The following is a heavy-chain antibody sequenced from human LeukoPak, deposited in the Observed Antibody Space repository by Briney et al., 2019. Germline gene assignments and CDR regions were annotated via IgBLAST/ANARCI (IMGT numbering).Heavy chain of an antibody. CDR1: GYTFTSYG. J-gene: IGHJ4*02. D-gene: IGHD5-18*01. V-gene: IGHV1-46*01. CDR2: INPSGGST. CDR3: ARDVSSYGLYYFDY. Sequence: ASVKVSCKASGYTFTSYGFSWVRQAPGQGLEWMGIINPSGGSTSYAQKFQGRVTMTRDMSTSTVYMELSSLRSEDTAVYYCARDVSSYGLYYFDYWGQGTLVTVSS.